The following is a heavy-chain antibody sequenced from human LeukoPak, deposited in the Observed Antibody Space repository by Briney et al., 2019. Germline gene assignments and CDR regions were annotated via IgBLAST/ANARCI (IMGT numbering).Heavy chain of an antibody. CDR3: AREGDIVVVPAESAFDY. CDR1: GYTFTSYA. J-gene: IGHJ4*02. Sequence: ASVNVSCKASGYTFTSYAMNWVRQAPGQGLEWMGWINPNSGGTNYAQKFQGRVTMTRDTSISTAYMELSRLRSDDTAVYYCAREGDIVVVPAESAFDYWGQGTLVTVSS. CDR2: INPNSGGT. D-gene: IGHD2-2*01. V-gene: IGHV1-2*02.